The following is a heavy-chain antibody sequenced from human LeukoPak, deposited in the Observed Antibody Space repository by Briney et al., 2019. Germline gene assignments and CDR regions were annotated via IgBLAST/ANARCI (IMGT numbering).Heavy chain of an antibody. CDR2: IRQDGSDK. J-gene: IGHJ4*02. V-gene: IGHV3-7*01. CDR1: GFTFSAYW. D-gene: IGHD2-2*01. Sequence: GSLRLSCAASGFTFSAYWMSWVRQVPGKGLEWVANIRQDGSDKYYVDSVKGRFTISRDNAKNSLYLQMNSLRAEDTAVYYCARDGGSAMPFDYWGQGTLVTVSS. CDR3: ARDGGSAMPFDY.